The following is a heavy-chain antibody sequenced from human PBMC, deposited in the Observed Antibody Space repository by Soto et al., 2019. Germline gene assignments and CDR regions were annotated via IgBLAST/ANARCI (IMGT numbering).Heavy chain of an antibody. CDR3: ARDLRAAGRPGMDV. V-gene: IGHV1-69*01. D-gene: IGHD6-13*01. Sequence: QVQLVQSGAEVKKPGSSVNVSCKASGGTFSSYAISWVRQAPGQGLEWMGGIIPIFGTANYAQNFQGRGTITADESTSTAYMELSSLRSEDTAVYYCARDLRAAGRPGMDVWGQGTTVTVSS. J-gene: IGHJ6*02. CDR1: GGTFSSYA. CDR2: IIPIFGTA.